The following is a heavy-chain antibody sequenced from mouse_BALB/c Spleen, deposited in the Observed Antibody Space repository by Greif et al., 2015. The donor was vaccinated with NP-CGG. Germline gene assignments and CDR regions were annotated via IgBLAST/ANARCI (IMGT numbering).Heavy chain of an antibody. D-gene: IGHD1-1*01. J-gene: IGHJ4*01. CDR3: ASHLTTVVAYYYAMDY. CDR2: IGPANGNT. CDR1: GFNIKDTY. Sequence: EVMLVESGAELVKPGASVKLSCTASGFNIKDTYMHWVKQRPEQGLEWIGRIGPANGNTKYDPKFQGKATITANTSSNTAYLQLSSLTSEDTAVYYCASHLTTVVAYYYAMDYWGQGTSVTVSS. V-gene: IGHV14-3*02.